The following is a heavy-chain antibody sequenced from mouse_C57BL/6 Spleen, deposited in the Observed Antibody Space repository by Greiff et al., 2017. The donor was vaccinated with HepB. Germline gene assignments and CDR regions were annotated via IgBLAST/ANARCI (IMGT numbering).Heavy chain of an antibody. CDR2: INPNNGGT. Sequence: EVQLQQSGPELVKPGASVKISCKASGYTFTDYYMNWVKQSHGKSLEWIGDINPNNGGTSYNQKFKGKATLTVDKSSSTAYMELRSLTSEDSAVYYCASYYDYGVYFDYWGQGTTLTVSS. J-gene: IGHJ2*01. CDR3: ASYYDYGVYFDY. CDR1: GYTFTDYY. D-gene: IGHD2-4*01. V-gene: IGHV1-26*01.